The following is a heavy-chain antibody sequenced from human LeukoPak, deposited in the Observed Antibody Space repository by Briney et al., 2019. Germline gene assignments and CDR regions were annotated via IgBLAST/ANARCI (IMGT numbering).Heavy chain of an antibody. V-gene: IGHV4-39*01. CDR1: GGSISSSSYY. J-gene: IGHJ5*02. CDR3: ASRPVVAAVNWFDP. Sequence: SETLSLTCTVSGGSISSSSYYWVWIRQPPGKGLEWIGSIYYSGSTYYNPSLKSRVTISVDTSKNQFSLKLSSVTAADTAVYYCASRPVVAAVNWFDPWGQGTLVTVSS. D-gene: IGHD2-15*01. CDR2: IYYSGST.